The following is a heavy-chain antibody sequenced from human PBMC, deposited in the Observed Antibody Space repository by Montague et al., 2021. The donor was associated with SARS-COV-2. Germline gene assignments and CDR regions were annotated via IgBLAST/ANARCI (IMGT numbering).Heavy chain of an antibody. D-gene: IGHD2-15*01. CDR3: ARAPPGYWGFVVVVAAHFDY. Sequence: SETLSLTCTVSGGSISSSSYYWGWIRQPPGKGLEWIGSIYYSGSTYYNPSLKSRVTISVDTSKNQFSLKLRSVTAAATAVYYCARAPPGYWGFVVVVAAHFDYWGQGTLVTVSS. J-gene: IGHJ4*02. CDR1: GGSISSSSYY. CDR2: IYYSGST. V-gene: IGHV4-39*07.